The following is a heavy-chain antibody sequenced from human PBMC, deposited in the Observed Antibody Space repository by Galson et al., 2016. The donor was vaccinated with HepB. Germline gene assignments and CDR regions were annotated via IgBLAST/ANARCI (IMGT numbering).Heavy chain of an antibody. J-gene: IGHJ3*02. V-gene: IGHV3-21*05. CDR1: GFTFSRYG. Sequence: SLRLSCAASGFTFSRYGMNWVRQAPGKGLEWLSYISSTSSYIYYADSVKGRLTISRDTAKNSLYLQKNSLRADDTAVYYCAREDGRGYCTGGSCLLKDGFDIWGQGTLVTVSA. CDR2: ISSTSSYI. D-gene: IGHD2-15*01. CDR3: AREDGRGYCTGGSCLLKDGFDI.